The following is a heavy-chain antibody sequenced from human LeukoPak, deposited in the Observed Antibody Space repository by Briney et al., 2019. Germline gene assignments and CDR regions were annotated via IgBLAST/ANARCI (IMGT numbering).Heavy chain of an antibody. CDR3: ARGSVVVAAYNWFDP. Sequence: RSETLSLTCAVYGGSFSGYYWSWIRQPPGKGLEWIGEINHSGSTNYNPSLKSRVTISVDTSKNQFSLKLSSVTAADTAVYSCARGSVVVAAYNWFDPWGQGTLVTVSS. D-gene: IGHD2-15*01. CDR1: GGSFSGYY. J-gene: IGHJ5*02. CDR2: INHSGST. V-gene: IGHV4-34*01.